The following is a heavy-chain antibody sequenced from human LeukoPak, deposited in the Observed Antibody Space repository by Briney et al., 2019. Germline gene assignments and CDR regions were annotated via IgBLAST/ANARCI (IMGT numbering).Heavy chain of an antibody. V-gene: IGHV1-69*13. CDR3: AECSSTSCYFGNILNMAFDI. CDR2: IIPIFGTA. J-gene: IGHJ3*02. CDR1: GGTFSSYA. Sequence: SVKVSCKASGGTFSSYAISWVRQAPGQGREWMGGIIPIFGTANYAQKFQGRVTITADESTSTAYMELSSLRSEDTAVYYCAECSSTSCYFGNILNMAFDIWGQGTMVTVSS. D-gene: IGHD2-2*01.